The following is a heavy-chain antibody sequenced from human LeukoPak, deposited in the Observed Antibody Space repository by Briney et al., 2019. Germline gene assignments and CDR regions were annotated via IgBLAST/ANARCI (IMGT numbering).Heavy chain of an antibody. V-gene: IGHV1-69*01. CDR2: IIPIFGTA. J-gene: IGHJ6*02. Sequence: SVKVSCKASGGTFSSYAISWVRQAPGQGLEWMGGIIPIFGTANYAQKFQGRVTITADESTSTAYMELSSLRSEDTAVYYCARDCSGGSCRYYYGMDVWGQGATVTVS. D-gene: IGHD2-15*01. CDR3: ARDCSGGSCRYYYGMDV. CDR1: GGTFSSYA.